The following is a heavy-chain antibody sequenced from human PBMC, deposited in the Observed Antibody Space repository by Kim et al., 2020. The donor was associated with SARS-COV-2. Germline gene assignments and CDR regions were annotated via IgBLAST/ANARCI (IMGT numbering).Heavy chain of an antibody. CDR1: GFTFSYYS. D-gene: IGHD3-22*01. V-gene: IGHV3-21*01. J-gene: IGHJ4*02. CDR3: ARDRYYYDSSGYY. Sequence: GGSLRLSCAASGFTFSYYSMHWVRQAPGKGLEWVSSISSSSSNIYYADSVKGRFTISRDNAKNSLYLQMNSLRAEDTAVYYSARDRYYYDSSGYYWGQGTLVTVSS. CDR2: ISSSSSNI.